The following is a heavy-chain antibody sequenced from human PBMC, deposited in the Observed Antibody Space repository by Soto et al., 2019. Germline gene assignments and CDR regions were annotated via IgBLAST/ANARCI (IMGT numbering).Heavy chain of an antibody. D-gene: IGHD2-2*01. Sequence: SETLSLTCTVSGGSISSGGYYWSWIRQHPGKGLEWIGYIYYSGSTYYNPSLKSRVTISVDTSKNQFSLKLSSVTAADTAVYYCARARVVPAPPVDYWGQGTLVTVSS. CDR3: ARARVVPAPPVDY. V-gene: IGHV4-31*03. CDR2: IYYSGST. J-gene: IGHJ4*02. CDR1: GGSISSGGYY.